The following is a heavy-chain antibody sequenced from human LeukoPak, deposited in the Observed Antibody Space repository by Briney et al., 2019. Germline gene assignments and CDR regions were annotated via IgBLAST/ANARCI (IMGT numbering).Heavy chain of an antibody. V-gene: IGHV3-23*01. D-gene: IGHD1-26*01. Sequence: GGSLRLSCAASGFTFSSHAMSWVRRAPGKGLEWVSGLIENGATTYYADSVKGRFTISRDNSRNTMYLQMNSLRVEDTAVYYCVKDYQVGNSPAFGDYWGHGTLVTISS. CDR2: LIENGATT. CDR1: GFTFSSHA. CDR3: VKDYQVGNSPAFGDY. J-gene: IGHJ4*01.